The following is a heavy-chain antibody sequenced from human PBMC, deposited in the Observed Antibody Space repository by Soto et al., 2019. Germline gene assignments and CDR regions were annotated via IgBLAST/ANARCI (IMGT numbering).Heavy chain of an antibody. V-gene: IGHV4-39*01. J-gene: IGHJ3*02. CDR3: AREDRRITIFGVVPRAFDI. CDR1: GGSISSSSYY. CDR2: IYYSGST. D-gene: IGHD3-3*01. Sequence: PSETLSLTCTVSGGSISSSSYYWGWIRQPPGKGLEWIGSIYYSGSTYYNPSLKSRVTISVDTSKNQFSLKLSSVTAADTAVYYCAREDRRITIFGVVPRAFDIWGQGTMVTVSS.